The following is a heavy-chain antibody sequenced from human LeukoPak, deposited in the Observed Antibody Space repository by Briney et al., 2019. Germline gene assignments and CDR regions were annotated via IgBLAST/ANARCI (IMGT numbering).Heavy chain of an antibody. J-gene: IGHJ6*02. Sequence: PGGSLRLSCAASGFTFSSYAMHWVRQAPGKGLEWVAVISYDGSNKYYADSVKGRFTISRDNSKNTLYLQMNSLRAEDTAVYYCARDRLLWYDYYYYYGMAVWGQGTTVTVSS. CDR3: ARDRLLWYDYYYYYGMAV. CDR1: GFTFSSYA. CDR2: ISYDGSNK. D-gene: IGHD3-16*01. V-gene: IGHV3-30-3*01.